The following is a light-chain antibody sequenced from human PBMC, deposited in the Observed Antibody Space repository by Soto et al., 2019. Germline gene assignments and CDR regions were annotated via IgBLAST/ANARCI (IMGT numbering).Light chain of an antibody. CDR1: SSAVGGYNY. CDR3: SSYTSSSTRV. V-gene: IGLV2-14*01. Sequence: QSVLTQPASVSGYPGQSITISCNGTSSAVGGYNYVSWDQQHPGKAPKLMIYEVSNRSSGVSNRFSGSKSGNTASLTISGLQAEDEADYYGSSYTSSSTRVFGTGTKVTVL. J-gene: IGLJ1*01. CDR2: EVS.